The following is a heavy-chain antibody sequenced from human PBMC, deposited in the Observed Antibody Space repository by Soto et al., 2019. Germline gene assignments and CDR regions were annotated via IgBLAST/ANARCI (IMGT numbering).Heavy chain of an antibody. J-gene: IGHJ3*02. CDR1: GGSISSSRYD. V-gene: IGHV4-39*01. CDR2: IYYSGST. CDR3: ATPLSSSVSAWDI. Sequence: QLQRQESGPGLVKPSETLSLTCTVSGGSISSSRYDWGWLSHPPGKGLEGIGRIYYSGSTYYNPSRKRRDTRSVDTSKNQHDLKLSSVTAADTAGYDCATPLSSSVSAWDIWGQGTMVTVSS. D-gene: IGHD6-6*01.